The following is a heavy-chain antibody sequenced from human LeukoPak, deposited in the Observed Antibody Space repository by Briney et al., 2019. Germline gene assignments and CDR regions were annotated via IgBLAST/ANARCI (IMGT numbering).Heavy chain of an antibody. CDR1: GDSDSRSDSY. Sequence: PSETLSLTCSVSGDSDSRSDSYWDWIRQPPGKGLEWIGTIYYSGRTYYSPSLKSRVTMSVDPSNHQFSLNLRSVTAADTAVYYCARRRYYDGSGYLEWGQGTLLSVSS. D-gene: IGHD3-22*01. CDR2: IYYSGRT. CDR3: ARRRYYDGSGYLE. V-gene: IGHV4-39*01. J-gene: IGHJ1*01.